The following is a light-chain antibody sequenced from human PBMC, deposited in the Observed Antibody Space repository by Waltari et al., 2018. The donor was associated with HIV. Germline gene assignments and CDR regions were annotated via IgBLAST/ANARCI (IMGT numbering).Light chain of an antibody. V-gene: IGLV1-44*01. CDR1: SSNIGSTT. CDR3: AAWDDSLNGVV. CDR2: SNK. Sequence: QSVLPQPPSASGPPGQRVTISCSGSSSNIGSTTVNWYQQLPGTAPKLLIYSNKQRPSGVPDRFSGSKSGTSASLAISGLQSEDEADYYCAAWDDSLNGVVFGGGTKLTVL. J-gene: IGLJ2*01.